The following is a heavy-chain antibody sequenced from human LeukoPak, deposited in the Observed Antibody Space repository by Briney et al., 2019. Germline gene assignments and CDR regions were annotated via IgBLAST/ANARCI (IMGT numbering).Heavy chain of an antibody. V-gene: IGHV3-48*01. CDR2: ISSGSRTI. CDR3: ARDVRQSYYFDY. CDR1: GFSFSGYS. J-gene: IGHJ4*02. D-gene: IGHD3-16*02. Sequence: GGSLRLSCAASGFSFSGYSMNWVRQAPGKGLDWVSYISSGSRTIFYAESVKGRFTISRDNSKNTLYLQMNSLRVEDTAVYYCARDVRQSYYFDYWGQGTPVTVSS.